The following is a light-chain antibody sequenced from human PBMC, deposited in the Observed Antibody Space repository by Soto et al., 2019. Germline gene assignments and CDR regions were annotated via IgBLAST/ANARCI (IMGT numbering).Light chain of an antibody. CDR3: QQYSNWPPGT. V-gene: IGKV3-15*01. J-gene: IGKJ1*01. CDR1: QSVRSN. CDR2: GAS. Sequence: EIVMTQSPATLSVSPGERATLSCRASQSVRSNFAWYQQKPGQAPRLLIYGASTRATGIPARVSGSGSGTEFTLTISSLQSEDFAVYYCQQYSNWPPGTVGQGTKVEIK.